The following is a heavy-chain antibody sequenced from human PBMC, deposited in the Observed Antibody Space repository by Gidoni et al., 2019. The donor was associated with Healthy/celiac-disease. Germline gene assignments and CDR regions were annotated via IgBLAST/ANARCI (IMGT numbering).Heavy chain of an antibody. CDR2: IYYSGST. Sequence: QLQLQESGPGLVKPSETLSITCTVSGGSISSSSYYWGWIRQPPGKGLEWIGSIYYSGSTYYNPSLKSRVTISVDTSKNQFSLKLSSVTAADTAVYYCARHDVHTAGAFDIWGQGTMVTVSS. J-gene: IGHJ3*02. CDR1: GGSISSSSYY. CDR3: ARHDVHTAGAFDI. D-gene: IGHD3-10*02. V-gene: IGHV4-39*01.